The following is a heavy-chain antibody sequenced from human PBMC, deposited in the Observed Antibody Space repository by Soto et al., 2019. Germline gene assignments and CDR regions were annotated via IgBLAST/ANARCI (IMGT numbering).Heavy chain of an antibody. CDR3: ARHFYDYLDY. D-gene: IGHD3-16*01. CDR1: GYSFSNYW. Sequence: GESLKISCKGSGYSFSNYWVAWVRQMPGKGLEWMGIIYPGDSDTRYSPSFQGQVTISVDKSISTAYLQWSSLKASDTAIYYCARHFYDYLDYWGQGILVTVSS. J-gene: IGHJ4*02. CDR2: IYPGDSDT. V-gene: IGHV5-51*01.